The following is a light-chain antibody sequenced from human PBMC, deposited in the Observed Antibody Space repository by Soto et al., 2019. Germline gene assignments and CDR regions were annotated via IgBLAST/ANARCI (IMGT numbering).Light chain of an antibody. Sequence: QSALTQPASVSGSPGQSITMSCTGTTSDVGSYSLLSWYQQHPGKAPKLMIYEDSKRPSGVSNRFSGSKSGNTASLTISGLQSEDEADYYCYSYAGSIIYVFGTGTKLTVL. J-gene: IGLJ1*01. CDR3: YSYAGSIIYV. V-gene: IGLV2-23*01. CDR2: EDS. CDR1: TSDVGSYSL.